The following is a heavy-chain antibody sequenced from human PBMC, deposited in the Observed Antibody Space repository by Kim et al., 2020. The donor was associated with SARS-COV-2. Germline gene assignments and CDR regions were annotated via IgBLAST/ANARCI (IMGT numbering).Heavy chain of an antibody. Sequence: GESLKISCKGSGYSFTSYWIGWVRQMPGKGLEWMGIIYPGDSDTRYSPSFQGQVTISADKSISTAYLQWSSLKASDTAMYYCARHGDNYYGSGSQVDYWGQGTLVTVSS. CDR2: IYPGDSDT. D-gene: IGHD3-10*01. V-gene: IGHV5-51*01. CDR1: GYSFTSYW. CDR3: ARHGDNYYGSGSQVDY. J-gene: IGHJ4*02.